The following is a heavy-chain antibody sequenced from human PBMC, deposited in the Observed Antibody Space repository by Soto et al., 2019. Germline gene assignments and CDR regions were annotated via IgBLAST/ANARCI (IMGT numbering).Heavy chain of an antibody. CDR3: ARLRRDWGDAFDL. CDR2: IIPVFDKA. J-gene: IGHJ3*01. Sequence: QVQLVQSGADVKKPGSSVKVSCKTSGGSFGSSAISWVRQAPAQGLEWMGEIIPVFDKANYAQNFQGRLKITADELTGTVFMELSSLRSEDTAVYFCARLRRDWGDAFDLWGLGTFVTVSS. CDR1: GGSFGSSA. D-gene: IGHD3-16*01. V-gene: IGHV1-69*01.